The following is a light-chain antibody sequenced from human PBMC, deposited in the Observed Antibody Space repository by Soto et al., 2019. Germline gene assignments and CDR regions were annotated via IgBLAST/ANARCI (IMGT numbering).Light chain of an antibody. CDR2: ADS. CDR3: QKSSSIPYT. CDR1: QTISTY. J-gene: IGKJ2*01. Sequence: DIQMTQSPSSLSASVGDRVTITCRASQTISTYLNWYQQNPGKAPKLLIYADSNLQNGVPSRFSVSGYGTDFTLTISSLQPEDFATYSCQKSSSIPYTFGQGTKLEIK. V-gene: IGKV1-39*01.